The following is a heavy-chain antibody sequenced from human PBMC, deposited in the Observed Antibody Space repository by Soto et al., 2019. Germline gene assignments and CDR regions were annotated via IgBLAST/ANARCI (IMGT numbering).Heavy chain of an antibody. J-gene: IGHJ4*02. CDR2: MNPTTGST. Sequence: VQLVQSGAEVKKPGASVKVACKASGYTFTSYDIKWVRQATGQGLEWMGWMNPTTGSTGFAQKFQGRVTMISNTSISAAYLVLSSLTSEDTAVYYCARGRLVAGTVDSWGQGTLVTVSS. V-gene: IGHV1-8*01. D-gene: IGHD1-7*01. CDR3: ARGRLVAGTVDS. CDR1: GYTFTSYD.